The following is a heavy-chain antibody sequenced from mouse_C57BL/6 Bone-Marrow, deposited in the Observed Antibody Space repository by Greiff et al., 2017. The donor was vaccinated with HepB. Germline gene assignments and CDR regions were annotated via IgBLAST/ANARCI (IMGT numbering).Heavy chain of an antibody. D-gene: IGHD2-2*01. Sequence: EVKVVESGGGLVKPGGSLKLSCAASGFTFSSYAMSWVRQTPEKRLEWVATISDGGSYTYYPDNVKGRFTISRDNAKNNLYLQMSHLKSEDTAMYYCARHGYRFAYWGQGTLVTVSA. CDR3: ARHGYRFAY. J-gene: IGHJ3*01. V-gene: IGHV5-4*03. CDR1: GFTFSSYA. CDR2: ISDGGSYT.